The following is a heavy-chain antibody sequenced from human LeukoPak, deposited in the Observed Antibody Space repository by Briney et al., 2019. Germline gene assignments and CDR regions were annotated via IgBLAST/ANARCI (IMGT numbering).Heavy chain of an antibody. CDR3: ARVGGGYCSGGSCFPYAAFDI. Sequence: ASVKVSCKASGYTFTGYYMHWVRQAPGQGLEWMGWINPNSGGTNYARKFQGWVTMTRDTSISTAYMELSRLRSDDTAAYYCARVGGGYCSGGSCFPYAAFDIWGQGTMVTVSS. CDR1: GYTFTGYY. V-gene: IGHV1-2*04. J-gene: IGHJ3*02. D-gene: IGHD2-15*01. CDR2: INPNSGGT.